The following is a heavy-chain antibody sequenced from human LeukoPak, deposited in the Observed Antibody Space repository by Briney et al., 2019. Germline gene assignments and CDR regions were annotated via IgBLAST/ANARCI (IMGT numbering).Heavy chain of an antibody. Sequence: GGSLRLSCAASGFTFGDYYMSWIRQAPGKGLECFSYISGDSDTIYYADSVKGRFTISRDNAKKSLYPQMNSLRAEDTAVYYCARQRFGQYFDYWGQGTLVTVSS. D-gene: IGHD3-10*01. V-gene: IGHV3-11*01. CDR2: ISGDSDTI. CDR3: ARQRFGQYFDY. J-gene: IGHJ4*02. CDR1: GFTFGDYY.